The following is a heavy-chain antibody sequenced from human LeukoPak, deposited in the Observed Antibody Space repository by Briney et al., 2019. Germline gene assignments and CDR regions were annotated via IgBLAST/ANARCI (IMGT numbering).Heavy chain of an antibody. CDR2: MNHGGST. D-gene: IGHD3-10*01. CDR3: ARRLGRKFGERFYYYHYMDV. V-gene: IGHV4-34*01. CDR1: GGSFSGYY. Sequence: PSETLSLTCAVYGGSFSGYYWSWIRQPPGKGLEWIGEMNHGGSTNYNPSLKSRVTISVDTSKNQFSLKLSSVTAADTAVSYCARRLGRKFGERFYYYHYMDVWGKGTTVTISS. J-gene: IGHJ6*03.